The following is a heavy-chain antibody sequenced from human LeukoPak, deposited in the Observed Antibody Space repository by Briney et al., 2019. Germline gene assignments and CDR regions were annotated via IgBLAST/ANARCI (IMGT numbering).Heavy chain of an antibody. D-gene: IGHD2-2*01. Sequence: SVKVSCKASGGTFDNYAASWVREAPGLGLEWMGRIIPMLGKTNSAQTFQDRVTITADTSTGTAYMELTNLRSDDTAVYFCARGLFGGFAAAPFDHWGQGTLVTVS. CDR2: IIPMLGKT. V-gene: IGHV1-69*04. J-gene: IGHJ4*02. CDR3: ARGLFGGFAAAPFDH. CDR1: GGTFDNYA.